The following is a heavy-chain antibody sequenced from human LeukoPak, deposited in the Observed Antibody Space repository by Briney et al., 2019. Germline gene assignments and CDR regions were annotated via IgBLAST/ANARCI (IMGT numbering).Heavy chain of an antibody. CDR2: INRDGSTT. D-gene: IGHD3-10*01. CDR3: ARDKKSGESSEIDY. J-gene: IGHJ4*02. CDR1: GFTFSNYW. V-gene: IGHV3-74*03. Sequence: GGSLRLSCAASGFTFSNYWVHWVRQAPGKGLVWGSRINRDGSTTKYADSVKGGFTVSADNAKTTLNLQMNSLRAEDTAVYYCARDKKSGESSEIDYWGQGTLVTVSS.